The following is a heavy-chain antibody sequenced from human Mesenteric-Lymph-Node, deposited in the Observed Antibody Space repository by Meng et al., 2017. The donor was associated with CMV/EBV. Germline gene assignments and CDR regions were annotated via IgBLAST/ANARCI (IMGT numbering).Heavy chain of an antibody. CDR2: TRKKTNSYTT. V-gene: IGHV3-72*01. J-gene: IGHJ4*02. CDR3: ARVAIFGGGYFDY. CDR1: GFTFSDHY. Sequence: GFTFSDHYMDWVRQAPGKGLEWFGRTRKKTNSYTTEYAASVKGRFTISRDDSKNSLYLQMNSLKTEDTAVYYCARVAIFGGGYFDYWGRGALVTVSS. D-gene: IGHD3-3*01.